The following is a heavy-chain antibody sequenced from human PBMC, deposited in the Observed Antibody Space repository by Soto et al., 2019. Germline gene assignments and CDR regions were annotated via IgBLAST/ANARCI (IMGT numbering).Heavy chain of an antibody. V-gene: IGHV3-30*18. CDR2: MSYDGRNQ. CDR3: AKGGWYTSSSRADC. Sequence: QVQLVESGGGVVQPGTSLRLSCSASGFTVSGVDMHWVRQAPGKGLEWVAVMSYDGRNQYYADSVKGRFTVSRDSSKSTLYLQMNSLRTEDAAVYYCAKGGWYTSSSRADCWSQGTLVTVSS. CDR1: GFTVSGVD. J-gene: IGHJ4*02. D-gene: IGHD6-6*01.